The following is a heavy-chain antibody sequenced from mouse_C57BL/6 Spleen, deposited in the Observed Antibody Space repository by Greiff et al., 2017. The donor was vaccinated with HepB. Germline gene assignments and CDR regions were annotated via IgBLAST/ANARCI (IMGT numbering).Heavy chain of an antibody. V-gene: IGHV5-17*01. CDR1: GFTFSDYG. D-gene: IGHD3-2*02. Sequence: EVKVVESGGGLVKPGGSLKLSCAASGFTFSDYGMHWVRQAPEKGLEWVAYISSGSSTIYYADTVKGRFTISRDNAKNTLFLQMTSLRSEDTAMYYCARLGSGYNFDYWGQGTTLTVSS. CDR2: ISSGSSTI. CDR3: ARLGSGYNFDY. J-gene: IGHJ2*01.